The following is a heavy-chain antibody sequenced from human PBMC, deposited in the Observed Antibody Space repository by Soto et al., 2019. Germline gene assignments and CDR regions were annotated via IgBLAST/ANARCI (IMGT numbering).Heavy chain of an antibody. D-gene: IGHD2-2*01. J-gene: IGHJ4*02. Sequence: PGGSLRLSCAASGFTFSSYAMHWVRQAPGKGLEWVAVISYDGSNKYYADSVKGRFTISRDNSKNTLYLQMNSLRAEDTAVYYCARDSTTYYYWGQGTPVTVSS. V-gene: IGHV3-30-3*01. CDR3: ARDSTTYYY. CDR1: GFTFSSYA. CDR2: ISYDGSNK.